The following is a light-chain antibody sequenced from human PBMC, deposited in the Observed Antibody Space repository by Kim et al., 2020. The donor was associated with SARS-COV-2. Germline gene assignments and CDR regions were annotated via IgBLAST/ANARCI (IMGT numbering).Light chain of an antibody. CDR2: AAS. Sequence: ASVGGRVTITCRADQDIVNWVAWYQQKPGKGPRLLIYAASILQGGVPSRFSGSGSGTDFTLTISSLQPEDSATYFCQQGVSFPLTFGGGTKVDIK. V-gene: IGKV1-12*01. CDR3: QQGVSFPLT. J-gene: IGKJ4*01. CDR1: QDIVNW.